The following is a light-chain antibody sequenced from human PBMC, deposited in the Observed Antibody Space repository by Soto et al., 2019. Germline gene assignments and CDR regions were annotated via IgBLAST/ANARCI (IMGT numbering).Light chain of an antibody. Sequence: LTQSPSVPRSPGQSVTISCTGTSTDLVSYNRVSWYQQPPGTAPKLIIYEASNRPSGVPDRFSGSKSGNTASLTISGLQAADEADYYCSLYTSENTYVFGTGTKVTVL. CDR2: EAS. CDR1: STDLVSYNR. J-gene: IGLJ1*01. V-gene: IGLV2-18*01. CDR3: SLYTSENTYV.